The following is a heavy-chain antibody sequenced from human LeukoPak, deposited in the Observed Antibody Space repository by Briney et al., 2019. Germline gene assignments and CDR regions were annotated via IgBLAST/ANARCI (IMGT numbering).Heavy chain of an antibody. CDR2: ISSSSSYT. J-gene: IGHJ6*02. CDR3: ARASTVTDAFDYYYYGMDV. Sequence: PGGSLRLSCAASGFTFSDYYMSWIRQAPGKGLEWVSYISSSSSYTNYADSVKGRFTISRDNAKNSLYLQMNGLRAEDTAVYYCARASTVTDAFDYYYYGMDVWGQGTTDTVSS. D-gene: IGHD4-17*01. V-gene: IGHV3-11*05. CDR1: GFTFSDYY.